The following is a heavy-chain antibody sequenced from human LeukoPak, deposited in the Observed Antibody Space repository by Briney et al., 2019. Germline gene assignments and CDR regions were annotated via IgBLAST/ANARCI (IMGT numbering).Heavy chain of an antibody. CDR1: GFTFSNCA. Sequence: GGSLRLSCAASGFTFSNCATSWVRQAPGKGLEWVSGISGSVTTTYYADSVKGRFTISRDNSKNTLYLQMNSLRHEDTAVYYCAKNFGLVEDAFDIWGQGTRVTVSS. CDR2: ISGSVTTT. CDR3: AKNFGLVEDAFDI. V-gene: IGHV3-23*01. D-gene: IGHD3/OR15-3a*01. J-gene: IGHJ3*02.